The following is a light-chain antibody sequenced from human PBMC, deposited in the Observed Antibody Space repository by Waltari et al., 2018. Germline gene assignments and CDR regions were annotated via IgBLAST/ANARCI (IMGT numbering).Light chain of an antibody. CDR3: CSYAGSKTYV. J-gene: IGLJ1*01. CDR1: NSDIGNFNL. Sequence: QSALTQPASVSGSPGPSISLSCPGTNSDIGNFNLVSWYQRHPDKAPKLIIYEVNKRPSGVSHRFSGSKSGNTASLTISGLQAEDEADYYCCSYAGSKTYVFGPGTKVTVL. CDR2: EVN. V-gene: IGLV2-23*02.